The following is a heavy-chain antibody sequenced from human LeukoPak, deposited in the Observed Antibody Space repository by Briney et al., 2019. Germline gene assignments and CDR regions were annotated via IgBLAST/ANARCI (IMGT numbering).Heavy chain of an antibody. CDR2: ISDYNGNT. CDR1: SYTFTNYA. V-gene: IGHV1-18*01. CDR3: ARGLEWLTRRHTWFDP. D-gene: IGHD3-3*01. Sequence: ASVKVSCKASSYTFTNYAFTWVRQAPGQGLEGMGWISDYNGNTNYAQKLQGRVTMTTDTSTSTAYMELRSLRSDDTAVYYCARGLEWLTRRHTWFDPWGQGTLVTVSS. J-gene: IGHJ5*02.